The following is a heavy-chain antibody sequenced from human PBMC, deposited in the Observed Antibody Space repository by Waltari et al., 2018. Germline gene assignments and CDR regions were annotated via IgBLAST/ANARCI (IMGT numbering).Heavy chain of an antibody. CDR3: AAAGPTRITMVRGPDLAFDI. Sequence: QMQLVQSGPEVKKPGTSVKVSCKASGFTFTSSAMQWVRQARGQRLEWIGWIVVGSGNTNYAQKFQERVTITRDMSTSTAYMELSSLRSEDTAVYYCAAAGPTRITMVRGPDLAFDIWGQGTMVTVSS. D-gene: IGHD3-10*01. CDR2: IVVGSGNT. CDR1: GFTFTSSA. V-gene: IGHV1-58*02. J-gene: IGHJ3*02.